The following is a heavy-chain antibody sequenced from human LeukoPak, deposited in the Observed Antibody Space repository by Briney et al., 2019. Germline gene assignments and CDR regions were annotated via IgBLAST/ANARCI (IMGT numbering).Heavy chain of an antibody. CDR1: GGSISSYY. D-gene: IGHD5-18*01. CDR2: IYTSGST. CDR3: ARDVGGYNYGYSLDY. Sequence: SETLSLTCTVAGGSISSYYWSWIRQPAGKGLEWIGRIYTSGSTTCNPSLKSRVTMSVDTSKNQFSLKLSSVTAADTAVYYCARDVGGYNYGYSLDYWGQGTPVSVSS. V-gene: IGHV4-4*07. J-gene: IGHJ4*02.